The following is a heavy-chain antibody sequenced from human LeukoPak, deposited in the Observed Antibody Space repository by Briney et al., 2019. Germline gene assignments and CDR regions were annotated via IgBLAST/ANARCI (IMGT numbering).Heavy chain of an antibody. CDR3: ARSPYDYVWGGYRNPYYFDY. Sequence: SETLSLTCTVSGGSISSSSYYWGWIRQPPGKGLEWIGSIYYSGSTYYNPSLKSRVTISVDTSKNQFSLKLSSVTAADTAVYYCARSPYDYVWGGYRNPYYFDYWGQGTLVTVSS. CDR2: IYYSGST. V-gene: IGHV4-39*01. J-gene: IGHJ4*02. CDR1: GGSISSSSYY. D-gene: IGHD3-16*02.